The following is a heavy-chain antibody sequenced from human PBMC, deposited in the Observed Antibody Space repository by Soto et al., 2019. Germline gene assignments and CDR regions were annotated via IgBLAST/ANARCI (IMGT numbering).Heavy chain of an antibody. CDR3: ASVVGTAAGLWGYYGMDV. V-gene: IGHV1-69*13. D-gene: IGHD6-13*01. J-gene: IGHJ6*02. CDR1: GGTFSSYA. CDR2: IIPIFGTA. Sequence: GASVKVSCKASGGTFSSYAISWVRQAPGQGLEWMGGIIPIFGTANYAQKFQGRVTITADESTSTAYMELSSLRSEDTAVYYCASVVGTAAGLWGYYGMDVWGQGTTVTVSS.